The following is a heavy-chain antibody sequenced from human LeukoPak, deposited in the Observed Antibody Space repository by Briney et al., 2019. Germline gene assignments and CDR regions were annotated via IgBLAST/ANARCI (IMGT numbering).Heavy chain of an antibody. CDR3: ARGGISSSWKPDAFDI. V-gene: IGHV3-21*01. CDR1: GFTFSSYS. D-gene: IGHD6-13*01. J-gene: IGHJ3*02. Sequence: GGSLRLSCAASGFTFSSYSMIWVRQAPGKGLEWVSYISSSTSYIYYADSVKGRSTISRDNAKNSLYLQMNSLRAEDTAVYYCARGGISSSWKPDAFDIWGQGTMVTVSS. CDR2: ISSSTSYI.